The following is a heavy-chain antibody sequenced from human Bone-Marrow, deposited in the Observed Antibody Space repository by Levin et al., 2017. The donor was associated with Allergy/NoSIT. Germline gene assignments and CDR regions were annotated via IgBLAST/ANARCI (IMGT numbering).Heavy chain of an antibody. Sequence: ESLKISCSVSGGSISSYYWSWIRQPPGKGLEWIGHIYYSGSTKYNPSLKSRITISVDTSKNQFSLKLSSVTAADTAVYFCARDRVIPAAANQYYYYGMDGWGQGTTVTVS. D-gene: IGHD6-13*01. J-gene: IGHJ6*02. CDR2: IYYSGST. V-gene: IGHV4-59*01. CDR1: GGSISSYY. CDR3: ARDRVIPAAANQYYYYGMDG.